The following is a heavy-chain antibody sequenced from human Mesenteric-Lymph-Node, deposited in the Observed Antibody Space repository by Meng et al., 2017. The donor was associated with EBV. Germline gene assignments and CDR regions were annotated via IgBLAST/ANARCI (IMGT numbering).Heavy chain of an antibody. D-gene: IGHD4-17*01. CDR3: AGDPGVDY. V-gene: IGHV3-21*01. CDR2: ISSSSSHI. Sequence: EVQLVESGGXLVKPGXSLRLSCAASGFSFSSYNMNWVRQAPGKGLEWVSCISSSSSHIYYADSVKGRFTISRDNAKNSLYLQMNNLRAEDTAIYYCAGDPGVDYWGQGTLCNVSS. J-gene: IGHJ4*02. CDR1: GFSFSSYN.